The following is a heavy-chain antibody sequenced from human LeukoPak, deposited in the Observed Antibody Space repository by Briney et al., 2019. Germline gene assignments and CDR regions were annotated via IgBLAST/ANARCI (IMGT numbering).Heavy chain of an antibody. CDR3: ARERGALYYDILTGYSD. CDR2: ISAYNGNT. J-gene: IGHJ4*02. Sequence: ASVKVSCKASGYTFTSYGISWVRQAPGQGLEWMGWISAYNGNTNYAQKLQGRVTMTTDTSTGTAYMELRSLRSDDTAVYYCARERGALYYDILTGYSDWGQGTLVTVSS. D-gene: IGHD3-9*01. V-gene: IGHV1-18*01. CDR1: GYTFTSYG.